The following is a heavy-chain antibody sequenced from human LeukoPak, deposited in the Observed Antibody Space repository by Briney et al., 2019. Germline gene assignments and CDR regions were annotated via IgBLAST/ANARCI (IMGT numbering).Heavy chain of an antibody. CDR1: GYSISSGYF. Sequence: SETLSLTCTVSGYSISSGYFWGWIRQPPGKGLEWIGIIHFGESPYYSPSLESRITISIDTSKNQFSLKVNSVTAADTAVYYCARGGGVRSGSGWRPGNWFDPWGQGTQVIVSS. CDR2: IHFGESP. V-gene: IGHV4-38-2*02. D-gene: IGHD6-19*01. J-gene: IGHJ5*02. CDR3: ARGGGVRSGSGWRPGNWFDP.